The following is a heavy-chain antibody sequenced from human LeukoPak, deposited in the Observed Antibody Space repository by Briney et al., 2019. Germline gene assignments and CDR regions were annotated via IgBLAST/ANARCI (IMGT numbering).Heavy chain of an antibody. D-gene: IGHD4-17*01. CDR3: ARTGSTVTMLYPFDH. CDR1: GGSIRSYY. Sequence: PSETLSLTCTVSGGSIRSYYSSWIRQPPGKGLEWIGYTYYSGSTNYNPSLKRRVSISVDTSKNQFSLKLSSVTAADTAVYYCARTGSTVTMLYPFDHWGQGTLVTVSS. CDR2: TYYSGST. V-gene: IGHV4-59*01. J-gene: IGHJ4*02.